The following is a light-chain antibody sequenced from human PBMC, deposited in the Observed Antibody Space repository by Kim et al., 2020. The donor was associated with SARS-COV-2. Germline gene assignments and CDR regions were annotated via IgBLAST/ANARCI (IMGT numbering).Light chain of an antibody. CDR1: QSVRND. CDR3: QQDNSLPDT. CDR2: GGS. Sequence: ETVMTQTPGTLSVSPGGRATLSCGASQSVRNDLAWYQQRPGQAPRLLVYGGSTRATGVPPRISGSGSGTQFTLIVSSLQPEDSGVYYWQQDNSLPDTFGGGTKLEI. J-gene: IGKJ4*01. V-gene: IGKV3-15*01.